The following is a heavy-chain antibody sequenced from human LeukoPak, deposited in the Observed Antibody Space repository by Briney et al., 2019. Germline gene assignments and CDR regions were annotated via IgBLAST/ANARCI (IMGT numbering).Heavy chain of an antibody. D-gene: IGHD6-13*01. CDR1: GGSISSYY. CDR2: IYTSGST. Sequence: SETLSPTCTVSGGSISSYYWSWIRQPAGKGLEWIGRIYTSGSTNYNPSLKSRVTMSVDTSKNQFSLKLSSVTAADTAVYYCAREGSSWSVLPQYYFDYWGQGTLVTVSS. V-gene: IGHV4-4*07. J-gene: IGHJ4*02. CDR3: AREGSSWSVLPQYYFDY.